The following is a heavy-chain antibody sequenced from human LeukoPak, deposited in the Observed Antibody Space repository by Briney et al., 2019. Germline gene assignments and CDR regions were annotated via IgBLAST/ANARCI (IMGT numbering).Heavy chain of an antibody. V-gene: IGHV4-34*01. D-gene: IGHD6-13*01. Sequence: SETLSLTCAVYGGSFSGYYWSWIRQPPGKGLEWIGEINHSGSTNYNPSLKSRVTISVDTSKNQFSLKLSSVTAADTAVYCCARMESRSWTTDYWGQGTLVTVSS. CDR1: GGSFSGYY. CDR3: ARMESRSWTTDY. CDR2: INHSGST. J-gene: IGHJ4*02.